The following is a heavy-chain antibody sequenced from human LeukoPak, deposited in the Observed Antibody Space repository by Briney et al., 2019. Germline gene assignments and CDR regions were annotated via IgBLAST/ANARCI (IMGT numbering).Heavy chain of an antibody. J-gene: IGHJ4*02. CDR2: ISSSSSTI. D-gene: IGHD3-22*01. Sequence: GGFLRLSCAASGFTFSSYSMNWVRQAPGKGLEWVSYISSSSSTIYYADSVKGRFTISRDNAKNSLYLQMNSLRAEDTAVYYCARGAYYYEDWGQGTLVTVSS. CDR3: ARGAYYYED. V-gene: IGHV3-48*01. CDR1: GFTFSSYS.